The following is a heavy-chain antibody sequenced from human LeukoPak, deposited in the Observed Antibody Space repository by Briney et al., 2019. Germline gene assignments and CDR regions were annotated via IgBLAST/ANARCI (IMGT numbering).Heavy chain of an antibody. CDR2: IIPIFGTA. J-gene: IGHJ4*02. CDR1: GGTFSSYA. CDR3: ARVPLSGYYDSSGYMSY. V-gene: IGHV1-69*05. D-gene: IGHD3-22*01. Sequence: SVKVSCKASGGTFSSYAISWVRQAPGQGLEWMGRIIPIFGTANYAQKFQGRVTITTDESTCTAYMELSSLRSEDTAVYYCARVPLSGYYDSSGYMSYWGQGTLVTVSS.